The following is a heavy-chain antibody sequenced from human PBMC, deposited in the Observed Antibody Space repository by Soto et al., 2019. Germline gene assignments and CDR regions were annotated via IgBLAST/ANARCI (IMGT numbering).Heavy chain of an antibody. CDR3: ARDEAATVTPFYFDY. V-gene: IGHV3-48*02. CDR1: GFTFSSYS. CDR2: ISSSSSTI. Sequence: GGSLRLSCAASGFTFSSYSMNWVRQAPGKGLEWVSYISSSSSTIYYADSVKGRFTISRDNAKNSLYLQMNSLRDEDTAVYYCARDEAATVTPFYFDYWGQGTLVTVSS. D-gene: IGHD4-17*01. J-gene: IGHJ4*02.